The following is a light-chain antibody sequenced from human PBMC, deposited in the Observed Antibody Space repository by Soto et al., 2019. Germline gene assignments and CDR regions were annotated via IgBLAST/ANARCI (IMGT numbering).Light chain of an antibody. Sequence: ALTQPASVSGSPGQSITISCTGTSSDIGGYNFVSWYQQHPGKAPKLMIYEVTNRPSGISNRFSGSKSGNTASLTISGVQPEDEADYYCSSYRTMTTLVFGGGTKLTVL. CDR1: SSDIGGYNF. CDR3: SSYRTMTTLV. CDR2: EVT. V-gene: IGLV2-14*01. J-gene: IGLJ2*01.